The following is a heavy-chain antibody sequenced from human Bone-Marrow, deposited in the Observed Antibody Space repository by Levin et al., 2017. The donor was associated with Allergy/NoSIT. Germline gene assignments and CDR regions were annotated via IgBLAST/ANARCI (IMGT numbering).Heavy chain of an antibody. J-gene: IGHJ4*02. CDR2: IYPGDSDT. D-gene: IGHD5-18*01. V-gene: IGHV5-51*01. CDR3: AILNTAMVPFDY. Sequence: PGGSLRLSCKGSGYSFTSYWIGWVRQMPGKGLEWMGIIYPGDSDTRYSPSFQGQVTISADKSISTAYLQWSSLKASDTAMYYCAILNTAMVPFDYWGQGTLVTVSS. CDR1: GYSFTSYW.